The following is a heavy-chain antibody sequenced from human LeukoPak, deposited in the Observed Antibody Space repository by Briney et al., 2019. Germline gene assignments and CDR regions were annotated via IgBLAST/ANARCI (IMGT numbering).Heavy chain of an antibody. J-gene: IGHJ6*03. CDR1: GFTFSSYA. CDR2: ISGSGGST. Sequence: PGGSLRLSCAASGFTFSSYAMTWVRQAPGKGLEWVSAISGSGGSTYYADSVKGRFIISRDNSKNTLYLQMNSLRAEDTAVYYCARAGGEGYYYYYYMDVWGKGTTVTVSS. V-gene: IGHV3-23*01. CDR3: ARAGGEGYYYYYYMDV. D-gene: IGHD3-16*01.